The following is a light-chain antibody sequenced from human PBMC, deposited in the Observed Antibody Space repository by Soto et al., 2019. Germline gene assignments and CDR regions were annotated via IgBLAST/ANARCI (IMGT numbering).Light chain of an antibody. J-gene: IGKJ2*01. CDR2: GAS. Sequence: ELVMTQSPATLSVSPGERVALSCRASQSVSSNFAWYQQKPGQAPRLLIYGASTRATGIPARFSGSGSGTEFTLTISSLQSEDFAVYYCQQYNKWPYTFGQGTKLEIK. V-gene: IGKV3-15*01. CDR3: QQYNKWPYT. CDR1: QSVSSN.